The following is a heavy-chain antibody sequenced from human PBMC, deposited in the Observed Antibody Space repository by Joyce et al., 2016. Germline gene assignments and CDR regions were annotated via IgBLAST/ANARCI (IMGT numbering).Heavy chain of an antibody. CDR3: ASNRNSNDGMDV. J-gene: IGHJ6*02. Sequence: QVQLVESGGGVVQPGRSLRLSCAAAGFTFSIYGMHWVRQAPGKGLEWVAVIWYDGSEKHYADSVKGRFTISRDNPKNTLYLQMNSLRAEDTAVYYCASNRNSNDGMDVWGQGTTVTVSS. CDR2: IWYDGSEK. CDR1: GFTFSIYG. V-gene: IGHV3-33*01. D-gene: IGHD1-14*01.